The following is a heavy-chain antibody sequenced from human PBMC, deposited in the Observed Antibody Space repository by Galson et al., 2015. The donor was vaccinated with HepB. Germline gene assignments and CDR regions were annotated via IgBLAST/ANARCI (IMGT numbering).Heavy chain of an antibody. V-gene: IGHV3-53*01. CDR2: IYSGGST. CDR3: AGGGYYHDSSGYYYLDY. Sequence: SLRLSCAASGFTVSSNYMNWVRQAPGKGLEWVSVIYSGGSTYYADSVKGRFTVSRDNSKNTVYLQMNSLRAEDTAVYYCAGGGYYHDSSGYYYLDYWGQGTLVTVSS. CDR1: GFTVSSNY. D-gene: IGHD3-22*01. J-gene: IGHJ4*02.